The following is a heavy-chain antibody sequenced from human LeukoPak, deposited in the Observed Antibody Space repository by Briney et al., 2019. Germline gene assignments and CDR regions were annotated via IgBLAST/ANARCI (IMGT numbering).Heavy chain of an antibody. CDR1: GFTFSSYA. CDR2: ISYDGSNK. CDR3: ARVWSRRVTLDAFDI. J-gene: IGHJ3*02. D-gene: IGHD4-23*01. Sequence: GGSLRLSCAASGFTFSSYAMHWVRQAPGKGLEWVAVISYDGSNKYYADSVKGRFTISRDNSKNTLYLQMNSLRAEDTAVYYCARVWSRRVTLDAFDIWGQGTMVTVSS. V-gene: IGHV3-30-3*01.